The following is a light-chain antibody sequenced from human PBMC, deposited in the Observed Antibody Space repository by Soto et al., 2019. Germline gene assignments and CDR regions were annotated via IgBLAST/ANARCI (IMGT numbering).Light chain of an antibody. CDR3: QQRSNSPPWIT. V-gene: IGKV3-11*01. CDR1: HSLTSY. CDR2: DAS. Sequence: EILMTQSPATLSLSPLERATLSFISTHSLTSYLAWYQQKPGQAPRPLIYDASNRATGIPPRFSGSGSGTDFTLTISSLEPEDSAVYYCQQRSNSPPWITFGQGTRLEIK. J-gene: IGKJ5*01.